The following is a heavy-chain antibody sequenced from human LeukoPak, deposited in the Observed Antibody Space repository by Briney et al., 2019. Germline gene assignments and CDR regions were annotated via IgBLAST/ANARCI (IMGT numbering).Heavy chain of an antibody. CDR1: GFTFSSYA. D-gene: IGHD3-10*01. V-gene: IGHV3-23*01. Sequence: GGSLRLSCAASGFTFSSYAMSWVRQAPGKGLEWVSAISGSGGSTYYADSVKGRFTISRDNSKNTLYLQMNSLRAEDTAVYYCAKHKERWFGESPSYYFDYWGQGTLVTVSS. CDR2: ISGSGGST. CDR3: AKHKERWFGESPSYYFDY. J-gene: IGHJ4*02.